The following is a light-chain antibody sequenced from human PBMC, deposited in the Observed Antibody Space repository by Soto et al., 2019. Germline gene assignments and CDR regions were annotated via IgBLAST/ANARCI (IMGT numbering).Light chain of an antibody. CDR2: EVN. V-gene: IGLV2-8*01. CDR3: TSYAGSNIPVV. Sequence: QSALTQPPSASGSPGQSVTISCTGTSSDVGGYNFVSWYQQHPGKAPKLMIYEVNKRPSGVPDRFSGSKSGNTASLTVSGLQADDEADYYCTSYAGSNIPVVFGGGTKLTVL. J-gene: IGLJ2*01. CDR1: SSDVGGYNF.